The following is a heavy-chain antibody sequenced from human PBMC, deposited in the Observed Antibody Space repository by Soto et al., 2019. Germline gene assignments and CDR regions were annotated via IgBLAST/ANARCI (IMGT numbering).Heavy chain of an antibody. J-gene: IGHJ4*02. CDR2: INHSGST. CDR3: ARAAVRGVKLDY. CDR1: GGSFSGDY. V-gene: IGHV4-34*01. D-gene: IGHD3-10*01. Sequence: QVQLQQWGAGLLKPSETLSLTCAVYGGSFSGDYWSWIRQPPGKGLEWIGEINHSGSTNYNPSLKSRVTISEDTSKNQFSLKLSSVTAADTAVYYCARAAVRGVKLDYWGQGTLVTVSS.